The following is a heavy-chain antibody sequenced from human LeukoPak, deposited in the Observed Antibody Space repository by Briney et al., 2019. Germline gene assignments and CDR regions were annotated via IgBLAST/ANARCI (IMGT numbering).Heavy chain of an antibody. V-gene: IGHV4-34*01. J-gene: IGHJ6*03. D-gene: IGHD3-10*01. Sequence: SETLSLTCAVYGGSFSGFYWSWIRQPPGKGREWIGEINHSGSTNYNPSLKSRATISVDTSKNQLSLRRSSVTAADTAVYYCARGGVYGSGSYYSGYYYYMDVWGKGTTVTVSS. CDR2: INHSGST. CDR3: ARGGVYGSGSYYSGYYYYMDV. CDR1: GGSFSGFY.